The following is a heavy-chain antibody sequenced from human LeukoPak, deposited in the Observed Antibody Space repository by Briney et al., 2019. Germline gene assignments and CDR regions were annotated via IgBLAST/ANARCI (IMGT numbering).Heavy chain of an antibody. CDR1: GASISGSNVY. V-gene: IGHV4-39*07. CDR3: ARAGVRVSCGREWYSDYFDY. J-gene: IGHJ4*02. CDR2: IFDTGST. Sequence: PSETLSLTCTVSGASISGSNVYWGWIRQAPGRGLEWIGNIFDTGSTYIKSSLESRVTKSVDTSKNQFFLKLRSVTVADTAVYYCARAGVRVSCGREWYSDYFDYWGQGILVTVSS. D-gene: IGHD2-21*01.